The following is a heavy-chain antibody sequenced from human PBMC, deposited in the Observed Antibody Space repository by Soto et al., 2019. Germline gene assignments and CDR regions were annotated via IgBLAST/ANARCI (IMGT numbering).Heavy chain of an antibody. D-gene: IGHD6-19*01. Sequence: GGSLRLSCAASGFTFSSYWMIWVRQAPGKGLEWVANIKQDGSEKYYVDSVKGRFTISRDNAKNSLYLQMNSLRAEDTAVYYCARDSSGWSQWSAFDIWGQGTMVTVSS. CDR3: ARDSSGWSQWSAFDI. CDR1: GFTFSSYW. V-gene: IGHV3-7*01. CDR2: IKQDGSEK. J-gene: IGHJ3*02.